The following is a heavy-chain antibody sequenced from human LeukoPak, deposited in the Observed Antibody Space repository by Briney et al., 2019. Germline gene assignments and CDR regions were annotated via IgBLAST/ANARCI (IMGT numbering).Heavy chain of an antibody. CDR1: GYTFTSYD. V-gene: IGHV1-8*01. CDR3: ATINILRGGGYFDP. Sequence: ASVKVSCKASGYTFTSYDINWVRQATGRGLEWMGWMNPNSGNTGYAQKFQGRVTMTRNTSISTAYMELSSLRSEDTAVYYCATINILRGGGYFDPWGQGTLVTVSS. J-gene: IGHJ5*02. CDR2: MNPNSGNT. D-gene: IGHD3-10*01.